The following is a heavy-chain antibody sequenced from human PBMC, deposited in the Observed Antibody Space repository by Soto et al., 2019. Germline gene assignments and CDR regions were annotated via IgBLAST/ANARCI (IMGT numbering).Heavy chain of an antibody. D-gene: IGHD6-6*01. Sequence: QVQLQQWGAGLLKPSETLSLTCAVYGGSFSGYYWSWIRQPPGKGLEWIGEINHSGSTNYNPSLKSRVTISVDTSKNQFSLKLSSVTAADTAVYYCARGRSIAARFMDVWGQGTTVTVSS. V-gene: IGHV4-34*01. CDR3: ARGRSIAARFMDV. CDR1: GGSFSGYY. CDR2: INHSGST. J-gene: IGHJ6*02.